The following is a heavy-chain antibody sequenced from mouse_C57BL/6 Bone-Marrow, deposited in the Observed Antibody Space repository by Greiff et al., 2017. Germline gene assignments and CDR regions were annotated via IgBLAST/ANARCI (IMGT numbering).Heavy chain of an antibody. CDR3: ARWGRLLYWYFDV. J-gene: IGHJ1*03. Sequence: QVQLQQSGAELVRPGTSVKVSCKASGYAFTNYLIEWVKQRPGQGLEWIGVINPGSGGTNYNEKFKGKATLTADKSSSTAYMQLSSLTSEDSAVYVCARWGRLLYWYFDVWGTGTTVTVSS. CDR1: GYAFTNYL. V-gene: IGHV1-54*01. CDR2: INPGSGGT.